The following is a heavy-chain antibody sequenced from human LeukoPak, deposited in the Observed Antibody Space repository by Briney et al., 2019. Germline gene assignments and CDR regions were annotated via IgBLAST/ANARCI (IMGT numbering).Heavy chain of an antibody. CDR3: ARDREVDYGELLFDY. Sequence: ASVKVSCKASGYIFTTYDINWVRQAPGQGLEWMGWINPNSGGTNYAQKFQGRVTMTRDTSISTAYMELSRLRSDDTAVYYCARDREVDYGELLFDYWGQGTLVTVSS. V-gene: IGHV1-2*02. D-gene: IGHD4-17*01. J-gene: IGHJ4*02. CDR1: GYIFTTYD. CDR2: INPNSGGT.